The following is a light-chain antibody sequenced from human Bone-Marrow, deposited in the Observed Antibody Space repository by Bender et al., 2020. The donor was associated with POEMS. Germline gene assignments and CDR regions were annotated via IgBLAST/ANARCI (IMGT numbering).Light chain of an antibody. Sequence: SYVLSQPPSVSVAPGQTARITCGGNNIGSTSVHWYQQKPGQAPVVVLYDDSERPSGIPERFSGSNSENTATLTISRVEAGDEADYYCQVWDSITDHWVFGGGTKLTVL. V-gene: IGLV3-21*02. CDR3: QVWDSITDHWV. CDR1: NIGSTS. CDR2: DDS. J-gene: IGLJ3*02.